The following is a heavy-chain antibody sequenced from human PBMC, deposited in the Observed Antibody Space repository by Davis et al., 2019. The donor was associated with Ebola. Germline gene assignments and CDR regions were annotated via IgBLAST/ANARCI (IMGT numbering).Heavy chain of an antibody. CDR1: GDSISSSNW. V-gene: IGHV4-4*02. Sequence: PSETLSLTCAVSGDSISSSNWWSWVRQSPGKGLEWIGEIYHTGATNYNPSLRSRVTMSVDTSKNQFSLKLSSVTAADTAVYYCARDSSDIVGAILDFWGQGTLVSVSS. J-gene: IGHJ4*02. CDR2: IYHTGAT. D-gene: IGHD1-26*01. CDR3: ARDSSDIVGAILDF.